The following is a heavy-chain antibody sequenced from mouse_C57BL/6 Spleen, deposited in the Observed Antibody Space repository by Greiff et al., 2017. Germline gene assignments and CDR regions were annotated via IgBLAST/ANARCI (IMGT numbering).Heavy chain of an antibody. V-gene: IGHV5-17*01. CDR2: ISSGSSTI. CDR1: GFTFSDYG. J-gene: IGHJ2*01. CDR3: ASTYDGYSLYFEY. D-gene: IGHD2-3*01. Sequence: EVKLMESGGGLVKPGGSLKLSCAASGFTFSDYGMHWVRQAPEKGLEWVAYISSGSSTIYYADTVKGRFTISRDNAKNTLFLQMTSLRSEDTAMYYCASTYDGYSLYFEYWGKGTTLTASS.